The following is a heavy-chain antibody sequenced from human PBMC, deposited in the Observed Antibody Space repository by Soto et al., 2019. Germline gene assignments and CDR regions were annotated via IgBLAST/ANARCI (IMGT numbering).Heavy chain of an antibody. CDR1: GGSFDDFY. Sequence: QVQLQQWGAGLLRPSESLSLTCAFYGGSFDDFYWSWVRQSPGKGQEWVGEISHDGGTNYSPSLAIRVSISVYTSKNQFSLHLRSVTAADTGLYYCARGQLVWYGDLTPYHRDMDVWGQGTTVTVSS. V-gene: IGHV4-34*02. CDR3: ARGQLVWYGDLTPYHRDMDV. CDR2: ISHDGGT. J-gene: IGHJ6*02. D-gene: IGHD3-10*01.